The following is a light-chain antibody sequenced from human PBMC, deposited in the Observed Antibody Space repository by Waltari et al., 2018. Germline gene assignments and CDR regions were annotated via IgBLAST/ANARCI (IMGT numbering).Light chain of an antibody. J-gene: IGLJ3*02. Sequence: QSALTQPPSASGSPGQSVTISCTGTSSDVGGYNYVSWYQQHPGKAPKLMIFEVSKRPSGVPDRFFGSKSGNTASLTVSGLQADDEAHYYCSSYAGSNNWVFGGGTKLTVL. CDR1: SSDVGGYNY. CDR3: SSYAGSNNWV. V-gene: IGLV2-8*01. CDR2: EVS.